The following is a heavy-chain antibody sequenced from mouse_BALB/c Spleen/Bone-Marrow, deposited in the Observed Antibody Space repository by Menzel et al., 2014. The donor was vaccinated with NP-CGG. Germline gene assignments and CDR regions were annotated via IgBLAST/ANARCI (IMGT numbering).Heavy chain of an antibody. CDR2: INVNGDTT. CDR1: GFTFSSYG. D-gene: IGHD2-4*01. V-gene: IGHV5-6-3*01. Sequence: EVKLVESGGGLVQPGGSLKLSCAASGFTFSSYGMSWVRQTPDKRLEMIATINVNGDTTYHPDSVKGRFTISGDNVKNTLYLQMSSLKSEDTAMYYCARGYDYSSWFAYWGQGTLVTVSA. CDR3: ARGYDYSSWFAY. J-gene: IGHJ3*01.